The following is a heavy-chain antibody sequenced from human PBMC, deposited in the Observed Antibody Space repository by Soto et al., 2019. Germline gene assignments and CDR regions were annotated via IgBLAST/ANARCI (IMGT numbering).Heavy chain of an antibody. V-gene: IGHV3-21*01. J-gene: IGHJ4*02. CDR2: ISSSSSYI. CDR3: ARDLNDFWSGYYTGFSVDY. Sequence: GGSLRLSCAASGFTFSSYSMNWVRQAPGKGLEWVSSISSSSSYIYYADSVKGRFTISRDNAKNSLYLQMNSLRAEDTAVYYCARDLNDFWSGYYTGFSVDYWGQGTLVTVSS. CDR1: GFTFSSYS. D-gene: IGHD3-3*01.